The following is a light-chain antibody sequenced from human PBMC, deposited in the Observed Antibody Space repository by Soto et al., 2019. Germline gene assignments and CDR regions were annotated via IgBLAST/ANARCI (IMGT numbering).Light chain of an antibody. V-gene: IGKV3-15*01. CDR2: GAS. CDR3: QQYNNWPPLT. Sequence: ELVMTQSPATLSVSPGERATLSCRASQRVSSNLAWYQQKPGQAPRLLIYGASTRATGIPARFSGSGSGTEFTRTISSLQSEDFAVYYCQQYNNWPPLTFGGGTKVEIK. CDR1: QRVSSN. J-gene: IGKJ4*01.